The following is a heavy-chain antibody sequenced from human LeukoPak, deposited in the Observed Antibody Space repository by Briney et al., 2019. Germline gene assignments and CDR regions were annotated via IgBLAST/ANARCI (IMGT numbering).Heavy chain of an antibody. J-gene: IGHJ4*02. V-gene: IGHV1-46*01. D-gene: IGHD1-14*01. CDR2: INPSGGST. CDR3: ARAEIDY. Sequence: ASVKVSCKASGYTFTSYYMHWVRQAPGQGLEWMGIINPSGGSTSYAQKFQGRVTMTRDTSISTAYMELSRLRSDDTAVYYCARAEIDYWGQGTLVTVSS. CDR1: GYTFTSYY.